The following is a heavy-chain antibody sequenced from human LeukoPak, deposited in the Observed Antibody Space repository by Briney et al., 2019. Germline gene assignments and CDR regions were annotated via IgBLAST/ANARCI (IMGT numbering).Heavy chain of an antibody. V-gene: IGHV4-39*01. Sequence: PSETLSLTCTVSGGSISSSSYYWGWIRQPPGKGLEWIGSIYYSGSTYYNPSLKSRVTISVDTSKNQFSLKLSSVTAADTAVYYCARLEKRSSSSGQARAFDIWGQGTMVTVSS. J-gene: IGHJ3*02. CDR2: IYYSGST. CDR1: GGSISSSSYY. D-gene: IGHD6-6*01. CDR3: ARLEKRSSSSGQARAFDI.